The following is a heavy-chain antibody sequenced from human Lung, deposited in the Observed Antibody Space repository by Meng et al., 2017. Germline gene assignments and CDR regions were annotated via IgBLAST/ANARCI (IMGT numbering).Heavy chain of an antibody. CDR3: ARGVGSLDF. V-gene: IGHV4-4*07. D-gene: IGHD5/OR15-5a*01. CDR2: VYSSGSA. J-gene: IGHJ4*02. Sequence: QVQLQAARPGLVKPSETLSLTCDVSGGSISGYFWTWIRQPAGKGLDWIGRVYSSGSANYNPSLKSRVTMSVDRSKNQFSLQLTSVTAADTAVYYCARGVGSLDFWGQGALVTVSS. CDR1: GGSISGYF.